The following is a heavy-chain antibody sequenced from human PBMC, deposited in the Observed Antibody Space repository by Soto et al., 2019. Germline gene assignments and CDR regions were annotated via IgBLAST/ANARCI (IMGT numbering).Heavy chain of an antibody. J-gene: IGHJ6*02. D-gene: IGHD3-9*01. V-gene: IGHV4-59*01. CDR2: IYYSGST. CDR1: GGSISSYY. CDR3: ARVMVLRYFDWSPYDTNYYYYGMDV. Sequence: PSETLSLTCTVSGGSISSYYWSWIRQPPGKGLEWIGYIYYSGSTNYNPSLKSRVTISVDTSKNQFSLKLSSVTAADTAVYYCARVMVLRYFDWSPYDTNYYYYGMDVWGQGTTVTVS.